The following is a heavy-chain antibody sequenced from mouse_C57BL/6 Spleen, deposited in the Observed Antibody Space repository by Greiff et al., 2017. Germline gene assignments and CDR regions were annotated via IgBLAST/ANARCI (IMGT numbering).Heavy chain of an antibody. CDR3: AREDYYGSSVWYFDV. Sequence: VQLQQPGAELVKPGASVKLSCKASGYTFTSYWMHWVKQRPGRGLEWIGRIDPNSGGTKYNEKFKSKATLTVDKPSSTAYMQLSSQTSEDSAVYYCAREDYYGSSVWYFDVWGTGTTVTVSS. D-gene: IGHD1-1*01. CDR1: GYTFTSYW. V-gene: IGHV1-72*01. CDR2: IDPNSGGT. J-gene: IGHJ1*03.